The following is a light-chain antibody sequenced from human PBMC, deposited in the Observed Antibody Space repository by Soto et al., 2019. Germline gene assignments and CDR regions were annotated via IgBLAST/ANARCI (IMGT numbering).Light chain of an antibody. V-gene: IGKV1-5*03. Sequence: DIQMTQSPSTLSASVGDRVTLTCRASQSISSWLAWYQQKTGKAPKLLIYKASSLESGVPSRFSGSGSGTEFTLTISSLQPDDFATYYCQQYNSYSPYTFGQGTKLEIK. J-gene: IGKJ2*01. CDR1: QSISSW. CDR3: QQYNSYSPYT. CDR2: KAS.